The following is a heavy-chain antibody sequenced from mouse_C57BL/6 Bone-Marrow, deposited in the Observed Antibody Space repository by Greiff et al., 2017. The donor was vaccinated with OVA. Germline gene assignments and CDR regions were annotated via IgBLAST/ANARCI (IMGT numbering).Heavy chain of an antibody. D-gene: IGHD2-5*01. Sequence: QVQLQQSGPELVKPGASVKISCKASGYAFSSSWMNWVKQRPGKGLEWIGRIYPGDGDTNYNGKFKGKATLTADKSSSTAYMQLSSLTSEDSAVYFCARGDYSNYGRIDYWGQGTTLTVSS. CDR1: GYAFSSSW. V-gene: IGHV1-82*01. CDR2: IYPGDGDT. CDR3: ARGDYSNYGRIDY. J-gene: IGHJ2*01.